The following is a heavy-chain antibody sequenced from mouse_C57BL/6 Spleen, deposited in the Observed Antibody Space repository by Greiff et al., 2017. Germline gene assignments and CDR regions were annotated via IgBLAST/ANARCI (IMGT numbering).Heavy chain of an antibody. CDR1: GYSITSGYY. D-gene: IGHD3-3*01. J-gene: IGHJ1*03. V-gene: IGHV3-6*01. CDR3: AGDEPWYFDV. CDR2: ISYDGSN. Sequence: DVQLQESGPGLVKPSQSLSLTCSVTGYSITSGYYWNWIRQFPGNKLEWMGYISYDGSNNYNPSLKNRISITRDTSKNQFFLKLNSVTTEDTATYYCAGDEPWYFDVWGTGTTVTVSS.